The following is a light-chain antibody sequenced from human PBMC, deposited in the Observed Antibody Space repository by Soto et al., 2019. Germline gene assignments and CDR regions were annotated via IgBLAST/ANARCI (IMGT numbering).Light chain of an antibody. CDR2: AAS. CDR1: QGIRSD. J-gene: IGKJ4*01. V-gene: IGKV1-6*01. CDR3: LQDYTYPLT. Sequence: AIQMTQSPSSLSASVGDRVTITCRASQGIRSDLGWYQQKPGKAPKLLIYAASTLQTGVPSRFRGSGSGTDFTLTIRSLQTEHYATYYCLQDYTYPLTFGGGTKVDIK.